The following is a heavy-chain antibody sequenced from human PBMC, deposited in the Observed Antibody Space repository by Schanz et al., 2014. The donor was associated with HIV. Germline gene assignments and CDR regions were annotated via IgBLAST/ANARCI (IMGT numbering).Heavy chain of an antibody. J-gene: IGHJ4*02. CDR2: IFGSGGTT. D-gene: IGHD3-10*01. Sequence: QLQLQESGPALVKPSETLSLTCTVSGGSISNTYWSWFRQPAGKGLEWIGRIFGSGGTTNYNPSQKGRLPISVDPSKTRVSLKLSSVPAADTAVFYCARHQRGSYLEALDYWGQGTLVTVSS. CDR1: GGSISNTY. CDR3: ARHQRGSYLEALDY. V-gene: IGHV4-4*07.